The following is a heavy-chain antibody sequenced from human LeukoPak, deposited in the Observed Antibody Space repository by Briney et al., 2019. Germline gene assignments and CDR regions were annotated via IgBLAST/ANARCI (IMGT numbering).Heavy chain of an antibody. CDR1: GFTFSSYG. D-gene: IGHD2-8*02. CDR2: ISYDGSNK. Sequence: GGSLRLSCAASGFTFSSYGMHWVRQAPGKGLEWVAVISYDGSNKYYADSVKGRFTISRDNSKNTLFLQMNSLRAEDTAVYYCARSGGVITVAPFDCWGQGSLVTVSS. J-gene: IGHJ4*02. CDR3: ARSGGVITVAPFDC. V-gene: IGHV3-30*03.